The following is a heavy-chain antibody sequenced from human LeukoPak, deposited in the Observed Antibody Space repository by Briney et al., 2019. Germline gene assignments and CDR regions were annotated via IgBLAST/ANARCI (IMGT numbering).Heavy chain of an antibody. CDR2: LYYSGST. J-gene: IGHJ4*02. CDR3: ARGATGSGYLEYYFDY. CDR1: GGSNSSYY. D-gene: IGHD5-12*01. Sequence: SSETLSLTCTVSGGSNSSYYSSWIRQPPAKGLEWIGYLYYSGSTNYNPSLKSRVTISVDTSKNQFSLKLSSVTAADTAVYYCARGATGSGYLEYYFDYWGQGTLVTVSS. V-gene: IGHV4-59*01.